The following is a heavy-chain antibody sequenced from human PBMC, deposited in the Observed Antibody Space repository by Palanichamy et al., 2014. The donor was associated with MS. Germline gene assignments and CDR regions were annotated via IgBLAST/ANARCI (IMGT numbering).Heavy chain of an antibody. CDR2: VYNSGGS. D-gene: IGHD5-18*01. Sequence: QVQLQESGPGLVKPSETLSLSCTVSGASISNYYWSWIRRPPGKGLEWIGYVYNSGGSNYNPSLESRVTISVDTSKTQFSLRLTSVTAADTAIYYCAARGYSYGYHHFDYWGQGTLVTVSS. J-gene: IGHJ4*02. V-gene: IGHV4-59*01. CDR3: AARGYSYGYHHFDY. CDR1: GASISNYY.